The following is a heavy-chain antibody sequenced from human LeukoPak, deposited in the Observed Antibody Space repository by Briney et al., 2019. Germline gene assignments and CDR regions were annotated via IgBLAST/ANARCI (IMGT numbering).Heavy chain of an antibody. J-gene: IGHJ4*02. D-gene: IGHD3-10*01. CDR2: TNPNSGNT. CDR1: GYTFTSYD. V-gene: IGHV1-8*01. CDR3: ARDQFYRPYRGEAISFDY. Sequence: ASVKVSCKASGYTFTSYDINWVRQATGQGLEWMGWTNPNSGNTGYAQKFQGRVTMTRNTSISTAYMELSSLRSEDTAVYYCARDQFYRPYRGEAISFDYWGQGTLVTVSS.